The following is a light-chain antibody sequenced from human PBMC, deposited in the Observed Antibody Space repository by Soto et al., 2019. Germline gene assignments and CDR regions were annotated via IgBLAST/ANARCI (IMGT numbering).Light chain of an antibody. J-gene: IGKJ5*01. CDR1: HSVLYSSNNNNY. CDR3: QQRSNWPLT. CDR2: HAS. Sequence: IVMPHSTDSLAVSLGERATINCKSSHSVLYSSNNNNYIAWYQQKPGTAPKVLIYHASNLQSGVPSRFSGSGSGTEFTLTISSLEPEDFAGYYCQQRSNWPLTFGQGTRLEI. V-gene: IGKV4-1*01.